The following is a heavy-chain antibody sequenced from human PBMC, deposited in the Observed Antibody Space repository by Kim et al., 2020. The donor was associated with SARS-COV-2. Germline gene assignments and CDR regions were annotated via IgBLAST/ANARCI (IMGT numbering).Heavy chain of an antibody. CDR3: AAQRIAVAGKYVDY. J-gene: IGHJ4*02. Sequence: SETLSLTCAVYGGSFSGYYWSWIRQPPGKGLEWIGEINHSGSTNYNPSLKSRVTISVDTSKNQFSLKLSSVTAADTAVYYCAAQRIAVAGKYVDYWGQGTLVTVSS. V-gene: IGHV4-34*01. CDR1: GGSFSGYY. CDR2: INHSGST. D-gene: IGHD6-19*01.